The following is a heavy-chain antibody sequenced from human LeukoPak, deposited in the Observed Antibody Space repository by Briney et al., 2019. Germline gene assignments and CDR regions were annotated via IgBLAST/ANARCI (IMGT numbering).Heavy chain of an antibody. V-gene: IGHV3-23*01. Sequence: GGSLRLSCAASGFTVSSNYMSWVRQAPGKGLEWVPAISGSGGSTYYADSVKGRFTISRDNSKNTLYLQMNSLRAEDTAVYYCAKDQGGTVPLYDYWGQGTLVTVSS. CDR2: ISGSGGST. CDR3: AKDQGGTVPLYDY. D-gene: IGHD1-26*01. J-gene: IGHJ4*02. CDR1: GFTVSSNY.